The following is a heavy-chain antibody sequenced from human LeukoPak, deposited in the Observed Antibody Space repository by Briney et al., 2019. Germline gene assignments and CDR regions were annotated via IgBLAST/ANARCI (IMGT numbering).Heavy chain of an antibody. Sequence: GGSLRLSCAASGFTFSSYSMNWVRQAPGKGLEWVSYISSSSSTIYYADSVKGRFAISRDNAKNSLYLKMNSLRAEDTAVYYCARDQYVWGSYHVFDYWGQGTLVTVSS. V-gene: IGHV3-48*04. J-gene: IGHJ4*02. CDR1: GFTFSSYS. CDR3: ARDQYVWGSYHVFDY. CDR2: ISSSSSTI. D-gene: IGHD3-16*02.